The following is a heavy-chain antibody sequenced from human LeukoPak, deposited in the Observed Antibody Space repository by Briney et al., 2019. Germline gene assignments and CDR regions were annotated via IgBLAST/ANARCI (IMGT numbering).Heavy chain of an antibody. V-gene: IGHV1-69*06. Sequence: SVKVSCKASGGTFISYAISWVRQAPGQGLEWMGGIIPIFGTANYAQKFQGRVTITPDKSTSTPYMEPSNLRYEHTAGYYFARVVVAGGWYFDYWGQGTLVTVSS. CDR1: GGTFISYA. J-gene: IGHJ4*02. CDR3: ARVVVAGGWYFDY. D-gene: IGHD2-15*01. CDR2: IIPIFGTA.